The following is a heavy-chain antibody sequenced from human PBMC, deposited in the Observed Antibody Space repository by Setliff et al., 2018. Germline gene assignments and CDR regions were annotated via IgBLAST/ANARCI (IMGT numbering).Heavy chain of an antibody. CDR2: ISSSGAT. CDR1: DDSFYSDYYF. J-gene: IGHJ4*02. Sequence: SETLSLTCSVSDDSFYSDYYFWGWIRQPPGKGLGWIATISSSGATNYNSSLKSRVTLSRDVAKRQFALNLRSVTAVDTAVYYCAREGRWDYNYPIYWCQGILVTVS. CDR3: AREGRWDYNYPIY. V-gene: IGHV4-39*06. D-gene: IGHD5-12*01.